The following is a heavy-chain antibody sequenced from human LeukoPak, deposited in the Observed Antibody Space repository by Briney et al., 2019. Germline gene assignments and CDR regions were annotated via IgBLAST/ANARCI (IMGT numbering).Heavy chain of an antibody. Sequence: ASVKVSCKASGYTFTGYYMHWVRQAPGQGLEWMGWINPNHGDTNYAQKFQGRVNMTRDTSISAVYMELSRLTSDDTAVYYCATPPGKVDYWGQGTLVTVSS. CDR2: INPNHGDT. V-gene: IGHV1-2*02. J-gene: IGHJ4*02. CDR3: ATPPGKVDY. D-gene: IGHD4-23*01. CDR1: GYTFTGYY.